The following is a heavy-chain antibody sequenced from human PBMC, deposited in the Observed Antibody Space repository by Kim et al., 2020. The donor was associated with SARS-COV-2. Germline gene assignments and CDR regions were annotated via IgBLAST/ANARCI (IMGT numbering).Heavy chain of an antibody. J-gene: IGHJ6*02. CDR3: AKQGYMFELNTYYGMDL. Sequence: VKGRYTASRDYSKNTLYLQMNSRTAEDTAVYYCAKQGYMFELNTYYGMDLWGQGTTVTVSS. D-gene: IGHD5-12*01. V-gene: IGHV3-30*02.